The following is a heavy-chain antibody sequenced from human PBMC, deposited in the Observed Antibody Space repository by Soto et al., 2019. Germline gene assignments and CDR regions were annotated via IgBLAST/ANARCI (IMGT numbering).Heavy chain of an antibody. CDR2: IHWDDEK. CDR1: GFSLNTRGVG. J-gene: IGHJ4*02. Sequence: QITLKESGPTLVIPTQTLTLTCTFSGFSLNTRGVGVGWIRQPPGKALEWVALIHWDDEKRYSPSLRNTLTITKDTSKNQVVLIMTNMDPVDTATYYCAYRPFFLGSGWHFDFWGQGILVTVSS. D-gene: IGHD6-19*01. V-gene: IGHV2-5*02. CDR3: AYRPFFLGSGWHFDF.